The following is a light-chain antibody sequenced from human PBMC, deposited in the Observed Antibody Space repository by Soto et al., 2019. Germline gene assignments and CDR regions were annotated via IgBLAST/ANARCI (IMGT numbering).Light chain of an antibody. J-gene: IGKJ1*01. CDR3: QHYNNCRPWT. CDR1: QSVSSN. Sequence: EIVMTQSPATLSVSPGERATLSCRASQSVSSNLAWYQQKPGQAPRLHIYGASTRATGIPARFSGSGSVTEFTLTISSLQSEDFAVDYCQHYNNCRPWTFGQGTKVEIK. V-gene: IGKV3-15*01. CDR2: GAS.